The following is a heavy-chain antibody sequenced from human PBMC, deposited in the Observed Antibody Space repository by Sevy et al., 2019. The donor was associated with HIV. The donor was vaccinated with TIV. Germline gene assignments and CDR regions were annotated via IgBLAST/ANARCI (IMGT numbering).Heavy chain of an antibody. CDR2: IKQDGSEK. D-gene: IGHD2-15*01. J-gene: IGHJ4*02. CDR1: GFTFSSYW. CDR3: ARYVVVVAATAYFDY. Sequence: GGSLRLSCAVSGFTFSSYWMSWVRQAPGKGLEWVANIKQDGSEKYYVDSVKGRFTISRDNAKNSLYLQMNSLRAEDTAVYYCARYVVVVAATAYFDYWGQGTLVTVSS. V-gene: IGHV3-7*01.